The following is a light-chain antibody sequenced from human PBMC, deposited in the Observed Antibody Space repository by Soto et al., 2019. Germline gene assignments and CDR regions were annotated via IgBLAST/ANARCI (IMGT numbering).Light chain of an antibody. Sequence: DIQMTQSPSTLSGSVGDRVTITCRASQTISSWLAWYQQKTGKDPKLLIYKASTLKSGVPSRFSGSGSGTEFTLTISSLQPDDFATYYCQHYNSYSEAFGQGTKVDIK. CDR3: QHYNSYSEA. CDR2: KAS. CDR1: QTISSW. J-gene: IGKJ1*01. V-gene: IGKV1-5*03.